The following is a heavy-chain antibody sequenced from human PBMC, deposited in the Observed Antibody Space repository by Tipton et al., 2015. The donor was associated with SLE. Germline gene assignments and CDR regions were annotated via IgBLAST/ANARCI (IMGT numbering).Heavy chain of an antibody. V-gene: IGHV3-53*05. J-gene: IGHJ4*02. CDR2: IYSGGTT. CDR3: ARDRDWGPDY. CDR1: GFTVRNNY. Sequence: GSLRLSCAASGFTVRNNYMSWVRQAPGKGLEFVSVIYSGGTTYYADSVKGRFTVSRDNSKNTLYLQMNSLRPEDTAIYFCARDRDWGPDYWGQGTLVTVSS. D-gene: IGHD7-27*01.